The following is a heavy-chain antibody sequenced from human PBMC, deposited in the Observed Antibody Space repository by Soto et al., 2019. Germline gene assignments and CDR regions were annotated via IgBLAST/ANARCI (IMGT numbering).Heavy chain of an antibody. CDR3: ASWGSGIYFDY. J-gene: IGHJ4*02. D-gene: IGHD3-10*01. CDR2: IYHSGST. Sequence: SETLSLTCAVSGGSISSSNWWSWVRQPPGKGLEWIGEIYHSGSTNYNPSLKSRVTISVDKSKNQFSLKLSSVTAADKAVYYCASWGSGIYFDYWGQGTLVTVSS. CDR1: GGSISSSNW. V-gene: IGHV4-4*02.